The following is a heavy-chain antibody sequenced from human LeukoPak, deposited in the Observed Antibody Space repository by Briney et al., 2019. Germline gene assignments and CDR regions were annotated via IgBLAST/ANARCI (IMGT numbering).Heavy chain of an antibody. Sequence: GGSLRLSCAASGFTFSNYAMSWVRQAPGKGLEWVSAINYSGGSTYYADSVKGRFTISRDNSKNTLYLQMNSLRAEDTAVYYCAKDLLSSLVRGVIIEGHDYWGQGPLVTVSS. CDR2: INYSGGST. V-gene: IGHV3-23*01. CDR3: AKDLLSSLVRGVIIEGHDY. D-gene: IGHD3-10*01. CDR1: GFTFSNYA. J-gene: IGHJ4*02.